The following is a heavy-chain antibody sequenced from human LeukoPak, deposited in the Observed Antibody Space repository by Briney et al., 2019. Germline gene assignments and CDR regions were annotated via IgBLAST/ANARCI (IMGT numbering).Heavy chain of an antibody. V-gene: IGHV3-48*03. D-gene: IGHD1-26*01. CDR3: ARDATYLVGATYFDY. Sequence: GGSLRLSCVASGFDFNTYEMTWVRQAPGKGLEWVSYIGGTGETIYYADSVKGRFTVSRDNAKNSVYLQMNSLRAEGTAVYYCARDATYLVGATYFDYWGQGTLVTVSS. J-gene: IGHJ4*02. CDR2: IGGTGETI. CDR1: GFDFNTYE.